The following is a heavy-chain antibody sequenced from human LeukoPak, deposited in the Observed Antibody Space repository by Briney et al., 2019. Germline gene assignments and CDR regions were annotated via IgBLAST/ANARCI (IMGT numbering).Heavy chain of an antibody. CDR2: IIPIFGTA. D-gene: IGHD3-3*01. CDR3: ASRYWSGYSLNYYYYYMDV. CDR1: GGTFSSYA. Sequence: GASVKVSCKASGGTFSSYAISWVRQAPGQGLEWMGGIIPIFGTANYAQKFQGRVTITTDESTSTAYMELSSLRSEDTAVYYCASRYWSGYSLNYYYYYMDVWGKGTTVTVSS. J-gene: IGHJ6*03. V-gene: IGHV1-69*05.